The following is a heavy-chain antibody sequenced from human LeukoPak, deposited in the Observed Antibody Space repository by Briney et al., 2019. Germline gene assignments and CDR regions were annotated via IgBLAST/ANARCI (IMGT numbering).Heavy chain of an antibody. V-gene: IGHV4-34*01. J-gene: IGHJ4*02. CDR2: INHSGST. CDR1: GGSFSGYY. Sequence: SETLSLTCAVYGGSFSGYYWSWIRQPPGKGLEWIGEINHSGSTNYNPSLKSRVTISVDTSKNQFSLKLSSVTAADTAVYYCARSLRYYYGSGHIGDFDYWGQGTLVTVSS. D-gene: IGHD3-10*01. CDR3: ARSLRYYYGSGHIGDFDY.